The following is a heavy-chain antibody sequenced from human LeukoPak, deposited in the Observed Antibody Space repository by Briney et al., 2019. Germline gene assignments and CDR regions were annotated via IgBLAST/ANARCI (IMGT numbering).Heavy chain of an antibody. D-gene: IGHD4-17*01. J-gene: IGHJ4*02. CDR2: ISSRSSDI. V-gene: IGHV3-21*01. CDR3: ARDGNYGDYAIDY. CDR1: EFTFSDYS. Sequence: GGSLRLSCAASEFTFSDYSMNWVRQAPGKGLEWVSSISSRSSDIYYAESVKGRFTVSRDNAKNSLYLQMYSLRAEDTAVYYCARDGNYGDYAIDYWGQGTLVTVSS.